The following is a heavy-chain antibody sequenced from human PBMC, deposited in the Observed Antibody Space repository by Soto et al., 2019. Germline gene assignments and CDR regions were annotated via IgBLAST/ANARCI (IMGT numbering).Heavy chain of an antibody. J-gene: IGHJ4*02. D-gene: IGHD2-2*02. CDR1: GFTFDDYA. Sequence: EVQLVESGGGVVRPGGSLRLSCAASGFTFDDYAMSWVRQAPGKGLEWVAGINWNGRSTTYADSLKGRFTISRDNAKNSLHLQINSLGAEDTALYFCARCSSTSCYIMASFDYWGQGTRVTVSS. CDR2: INWNGRST. CDR3: ARCSSTSCYIMASFDY. V-gene: IGHV3-20*04.